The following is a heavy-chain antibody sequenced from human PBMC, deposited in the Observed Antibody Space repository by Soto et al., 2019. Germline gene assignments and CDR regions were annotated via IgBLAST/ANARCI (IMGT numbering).Heavy chain of an antibody. CDR3: ARDPNRGPRRYYYYMDV. J-gene: IGHJ6*03. V-gene: IGHV1-18*01. CDR1: GYTFTSYG. D-gene: IGHD3-10*01. Sequence: QVQLVQSGAEVKKPGASVKVSCKASGYTFTSYGISWVRQAPGQGLEWMGWISAYNGNTKYSQKFQGRVTITRDTSASTAYMELSSLRSEDTAVYYCARDPNRGPRRYYYYMDVWGKGTTVTVSS. CDR2: ISAYNGNT.